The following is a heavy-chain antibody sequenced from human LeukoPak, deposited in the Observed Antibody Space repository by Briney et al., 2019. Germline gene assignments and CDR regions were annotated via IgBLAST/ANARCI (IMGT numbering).Heavy chain of an antibody. CDR1: GGSISSYY. CDR3: ARFEMATVPSMDV. CDR2: IYYSGST. D-gene: IGHD5-24*01. J-gene: IGHJ6*03. Sequence: SETLSLTCTVSGGSISSYYWSWIRQPPGKGLEWIGYIYYSGSTNYNPSLKSRVTISVDTSKNQFSLKLSSVTAADTAVYCCARFEMATVPSMDVWAKGPRSPSP. V-gene: IGHV4-59*01.